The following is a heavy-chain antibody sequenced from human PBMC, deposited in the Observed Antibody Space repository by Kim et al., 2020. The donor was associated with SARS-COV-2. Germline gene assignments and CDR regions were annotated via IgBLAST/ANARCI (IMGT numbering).Heavy chain of an antibody. Sequence: SVKVSCKASGGTFSSYAISWVRQAPGQGLEWMGGIIPIFGTANYAQKFQGRVTITADESTSTAYMELSSLRSEDTAVYYCAREIRGATTTYYYYYYGMDVWGQGTTVTVSS. CDR3: AREIRGATTTYYYYYYGMDV. CDR2: IIPIFGTA. D-gene: IGHD1-1*01. J-gene: IGHJ6*02. CDR1: GGTFSSYA. V-gene: IGHV1-69*13.